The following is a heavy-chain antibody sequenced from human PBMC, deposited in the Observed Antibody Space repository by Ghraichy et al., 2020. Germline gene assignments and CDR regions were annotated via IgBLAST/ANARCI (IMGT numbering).Heavy chain of an antibody. V-gene: IGHV3-7*03. CDR2: IKQDGSEK. CDR3: ARDGFEYYGSGSWDY. D-gene: IGHD3-10*01. Sequence: GSLRLSCAASGFTFSSYWMSWVRQAPGKGLEWVANIKQDGSEKYYVDSVKGRFTISRDNAKNSLYLQMNSLRAEDTAVYYCARDGFEYYGSGSWDYWGQGTLVTVSS. J-gene: IGHJ4*02. CDR1: GFTFSSYW.